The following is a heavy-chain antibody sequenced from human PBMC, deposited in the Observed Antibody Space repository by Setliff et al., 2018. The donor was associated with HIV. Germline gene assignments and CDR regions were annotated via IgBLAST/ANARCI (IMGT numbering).Heavy chain of an antibody. CDR1: GGSISSGSYY. CDR2: IYNSGST. D-gene: IGHD4-17*01. Sequence: PSETLSLTCSVSGGSISSGSYYWSWIRQPAGKGLEWIGRIYNSGSTYYNPSLKSRVTISLDTSKNQFSLKVGSVTAADTAVYYCAAKKSGDYPFNWGQGTLVTVSS. J-gene: IGHJ4*02. V-gene: IGHV4-61*02. CDR3: AAKKSGDYPFN.